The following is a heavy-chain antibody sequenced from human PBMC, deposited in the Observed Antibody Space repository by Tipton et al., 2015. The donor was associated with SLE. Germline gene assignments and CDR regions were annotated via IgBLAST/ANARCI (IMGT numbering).Heavy chain of an antibody. CDR2: IYDSGST. D-gene: IGHD1-26*01. V-gene: IGHV4-59*11. CDR3: ARDFKGIVADYFDY. Sequence: TLSLTCTVSGGSISSHYWSWIRQPPGKGLEWIGYIYDSGSTNYTPTLKSRVTISVDTSKNQFSLKLSSVTAADTAVYYCARDFKGIVADYFDYWGQGTLVTVSS. CDR1: GGSISSHY. J-gene: IGHJ4*02.